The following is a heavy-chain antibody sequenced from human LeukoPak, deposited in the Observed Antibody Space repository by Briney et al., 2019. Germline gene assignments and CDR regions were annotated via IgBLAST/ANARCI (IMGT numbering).Heavy chain of an antibody. CDR2: IRYDGSNK. D-gene: IGHD6-6*01. J-gene: IGHJ4*02. Sequence: PGGSLRLSCAASGFTFSDYYMSWIRQAPGKGLEWVAFIRYDGSNKYYADSVKGRFTISRDNSKNTLYLQMNSLRAEDTAVYYCAKDPAIAARPEYFDYWGQGTLVTVSS. CDR3: AKDPAIAARPEYFDY. V-gene: IGHV3-30*02. CDR1: GFTFSDYY.